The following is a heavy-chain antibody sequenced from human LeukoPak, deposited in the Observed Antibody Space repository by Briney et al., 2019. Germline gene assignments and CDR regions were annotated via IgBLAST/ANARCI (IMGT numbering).Heavy chain of an antibody. CDR2: ISPSGDST. V-gene: IGHV1-46*01. Sequence: ASVKVSCKASGYTFTSYYVHWVRQAPGQGLEWMGIISPSGDSTSYAQNFQGRVTMTRDTSTSTVYMELRSLRSEDTAVYYCARIHNWNYAIDYWGQGTLVTVSS. D-gene: IGHD1-7*01. CDR3: ARIHNWNYAIDY. J-gene: IGHJ4*02. CDR1: GYTFTSYY.